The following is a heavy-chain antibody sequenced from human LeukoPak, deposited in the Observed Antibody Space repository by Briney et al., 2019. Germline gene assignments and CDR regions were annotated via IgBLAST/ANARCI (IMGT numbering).Heavy chain of an antibody. V-gene: IGHV1-69*13. D-gene: IGHD2-15*01. Sequence: SVKVSCKASGGTFSSYAISWVRQAPGQGLEWMGGIIPIFGTANYAQKFQGRVTITADESTSTAYMELSSLRSEDTAVYYCARGQQVVGAATRWFDPWGQGTLVTVSS. CDR3: ARGQQVVGAATRWFDP. CDR1: GGTFSSYA. CDR2: IIPIFGTA. J-gene: IGHJ5*02.